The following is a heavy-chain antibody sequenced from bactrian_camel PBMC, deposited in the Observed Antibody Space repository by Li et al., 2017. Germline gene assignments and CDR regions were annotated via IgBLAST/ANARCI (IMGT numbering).Heavy chain of an antibody. CDR2: INSDGSST. Sequence: HVQLVESGGGLAQPGGSLRLSCAASGFTFTSYWMYWVRQAPGEGLEWVSDINSDGSSTYYADSVKGRFTISRDNAKNTVSLQMNSLKSEDTALYYCATDPVLYWTAALNYWGQGTQVTVS. CDR3: ATDPVLYWTAALNY. CDR1: GFTFTSYW. D-gene: IGHD1*01. J-gene: IGHJ4*01. V-gene: IGHV3S1*01.